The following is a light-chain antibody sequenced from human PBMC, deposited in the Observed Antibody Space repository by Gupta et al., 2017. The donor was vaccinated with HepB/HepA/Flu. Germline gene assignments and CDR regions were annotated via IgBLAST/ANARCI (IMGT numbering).Light chain of an antibody. V-gene: IGLV2-23*02. CDR3: CSYVGSSTVV. CDR1: INDVGAYNF. CDR2: EVT. Sequence: QSATTQSACVSGSPGQAVYIPCSGTINDVGAYNFVSWYHHHPAKAPELMIYEVTKRPSGVSNRFSGSKSGNTASLTISGLQPEDEADYYCCSYVGSSTVVFGGGTKLTVL. J-gene: IGLJ2*01.